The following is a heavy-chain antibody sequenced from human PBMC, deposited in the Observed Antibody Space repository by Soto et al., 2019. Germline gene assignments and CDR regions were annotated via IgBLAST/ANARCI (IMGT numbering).Heavy chain of an antibody. CDR2: VYYTGDT. CDR1: SGPDRSHN. Sequence: QVQLQQSGPRLVKPSETLSLTCTVSSGPDRSHNWGWIRQPPGRGLEWIGYVYYTGDTAYNPSLRSRLSISADTSANDIPLTLSSVTAADTAVYYCVRQGIDYLHGLVDVWGQGTTVSVSS. CDR3: VRQGIDYLHGLVDV. V-gene: IGHV4-59*08. D-gene: IGHD4-17*01. J-gene: IGHJ6*02.